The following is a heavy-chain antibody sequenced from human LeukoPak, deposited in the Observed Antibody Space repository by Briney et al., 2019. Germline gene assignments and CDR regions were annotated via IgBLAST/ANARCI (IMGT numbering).Heavy chain of an antibody. CDR1: GFTFSSYA. V-gene: IGHV3-30-3*01. CDR3: AREGIGLAAAALDAFDI. Sequence: GRSLRLSCAASGFTFSSYAMHWVRQAPGKGLEWVAVISYDGSNKYYADSVKGRFTISRDNSKNTLYLQMNSLRAEDTAVYYCAREGIGLAAAALDAFDIWGQGTMVTVSS. J-gene: IGHJ3*02. CDR2: ISYDGSNK. D-gene: IGHD6-13*01.